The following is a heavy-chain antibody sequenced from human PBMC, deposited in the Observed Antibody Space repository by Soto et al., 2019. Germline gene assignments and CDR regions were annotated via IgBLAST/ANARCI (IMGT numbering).Heavy chain of an antibody. J-gene: IGHJ6*02. CDR2: ISSSSDTI. CDR1: GFTFSTYS. D-gene: IGHD4-4*01. Sequence: EVQLVESGGGSVQPGGSLRLSCAASGFTFSTYSMNWVRQAPGRGLEWVSYISSSSDTIHYADSVKGRFTISRDNAKNSLYLQMNSLRDEDTAMYHCASLDYRNYILGMDVWGQGTTVTVSS. V-gene: IGHV3-48*02. CDR3: ASLDYRNYILGMDV.